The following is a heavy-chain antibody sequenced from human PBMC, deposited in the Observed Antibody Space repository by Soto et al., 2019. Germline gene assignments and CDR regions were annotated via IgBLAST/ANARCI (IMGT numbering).Heavy chain of an antibody. CDR2: ITGSGDRT. V-gene: IGHV3-23*01. CDR1: GFTFSSYA. D-gene: IGHD5-12*01. Sequence: GGSLRLSCTASGFTFSSYAMSWVRQAPGKGLEWVSSITGSGDRTYYADCGKGRFTISRDNSRDTLYLKMNSLRPEDTAVYYCAKDRFSGYDTGYWGNGTLVTVSS. J-gene: IGHJ4*01. CDR3: AKDRFSGYDTGY.